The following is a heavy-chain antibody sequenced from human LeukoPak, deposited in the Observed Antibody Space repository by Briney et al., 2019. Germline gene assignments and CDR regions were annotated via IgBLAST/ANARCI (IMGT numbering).Heavy chain of an antibody. CDR2: INPNSGGT. CDR3: ARFLGDSSGYSNFDY. V-gene: IGHV1-2*02. Sequence: GASVEVSCKASGYTFTGYYMHWVRQAPGQGLEWMGWINPNSGGTNYAQKFQGRVTMTRDTSISTAYMELSRLRSDDTAVYYCARFLGDSSGYSNFDYWGQGTLVTVSS. J-gene: IGHJ4*02. D-gene: IGHD3-22*01. CDR1: GYTFTGYY.